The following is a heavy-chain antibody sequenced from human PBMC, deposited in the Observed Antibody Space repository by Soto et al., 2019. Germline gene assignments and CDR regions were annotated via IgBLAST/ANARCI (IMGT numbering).Heavy chain of an antibody. V-gene: IGHV1-8*01. CDR3: ATGGIAAAGSDY. D-gene: IGHD6-13*01. CDR1: GYTFTSYD. CDR2: MNPNSGNT. Sequence: GASVKVSCKASGYTFTSYDINWVRQATGQGLEWMGWMNPNSGNTGYAQKFQGRVTMTRNTSISTAYMELSSLRSEDTAVYYCATGGIAAAGSDYWGQGTLVTVSS. J-gene: IGHJ4*02.